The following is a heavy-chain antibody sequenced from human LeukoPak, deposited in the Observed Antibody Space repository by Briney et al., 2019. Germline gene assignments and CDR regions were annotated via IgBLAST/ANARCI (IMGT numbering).Heavy chain of an antibody. CDR3: AHGTMYQLDS. J-gene: IGHJ4*02. D-gene: IGHD2-2*01. V-gene: IGHV3-7*03. CDR2: IKQDRSEK. CDR1: GFTVSSNS. Sequence: QTGGSLRLSCTVSGFTVSSNSMSWVRQAPGKGLEWVANIKQDRSEKYYVDSVKGRFTISRDNTKNSLYLQMNSLRADDTAVYYCAHGTMYQLDSWGQGTLVTVSS.